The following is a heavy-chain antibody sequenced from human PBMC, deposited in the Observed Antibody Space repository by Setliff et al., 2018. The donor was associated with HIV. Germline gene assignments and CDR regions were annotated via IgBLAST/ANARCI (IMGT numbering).Heavy chain of an antibody. D-gene: IGHD1-26*01. J-gene: IGHJ5*02. CDR3: VRYSGSSYKSNWFDP. Sequence: GESLKISCKGSGYTFTSYWVAWVRQMPGKGLEWMGIVYPGDSEPRYSPSFQGQVTISADKSISTAYLQWSSLKASDTAMYYCVRYSGSSYKSNWFDPWGQGTRVTVSS. CDR2: VYPGDSEP. CDR1: GYTFTSYW. V-gene: IGHV5-51*01.